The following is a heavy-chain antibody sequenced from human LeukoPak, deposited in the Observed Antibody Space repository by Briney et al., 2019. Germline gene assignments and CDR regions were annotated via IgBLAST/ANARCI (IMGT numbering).Heavy chain of an antibody. D-gene: IGHD3-22*01. CDR3: AREAMYYDSSGYYSNWFDP. V-gene: IGHV1-2*02. CDR1: GYTFTGYY. J-gene: IGHJ5*02. CDR2: INPNSGGT. Sequence: GASVNVSCKASGYTFTGYYMHWVRQAPGQGLEWMGWINPNSGGTNYAQKFQGRVTMTRDTSISTASMELSRLRSDDTAVYYGAREAMYYDSSGYYSNWFDPWGQGTLVTVSS.